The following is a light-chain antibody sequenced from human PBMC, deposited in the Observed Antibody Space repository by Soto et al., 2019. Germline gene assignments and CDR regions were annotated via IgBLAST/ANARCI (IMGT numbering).Light chain of an antibody. J-gene: IGKJ1*01. CDR1: QSVSSSY. CDR3: QQSYSTPQT. Sequence: EIVWTQSPGTLSSSPGERATLSCRASQSVSSSYLAWYQQKPGQAPRLLIYGASSRATGIPDRFSGSGSGTDFTLTISSLQPEDFATYYCQQSYSTPQTFGQGTKVDIK. V-gene: IGKV3-20*01. CDR2: GAS.